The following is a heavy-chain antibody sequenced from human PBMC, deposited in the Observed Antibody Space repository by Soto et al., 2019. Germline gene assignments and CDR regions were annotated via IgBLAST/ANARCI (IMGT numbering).Heavy chain of an antibody. D-gene: IGHD2-2*01. J-gene: IGHJ6*02. CDR1: GYTFTSYY. V-gene: IGHV1-46*01. Sequence: ASVKVSCKASGYTFTSYYMHWVRQAPGQGLEWMGIINPSGGSTSYVQKFQGRVTMTRDTSTSTVYMELSSLRSEDTAVYYCAREIVVVPAAMEERDYYYGMDVWGQGTTVTVSS. CDR3: AREIVVVPAAMEERDYYYGMDV. CDR2: INPSGGST.